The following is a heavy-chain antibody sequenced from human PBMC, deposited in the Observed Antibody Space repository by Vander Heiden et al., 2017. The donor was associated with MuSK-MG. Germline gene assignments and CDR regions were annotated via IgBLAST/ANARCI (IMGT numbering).Heavy chain of an antibody. J-gene: IGHJ6*03. V-gene: IGHV1-46*01. Sequence: QVQLVRSGAEVKKPGASVKVSCKASGYTFTSYYMHWVRQAPGQGLEWMGIINPSGGSTSYAQKFQGRVTMTRDTSTSTVYMELSSLRSEDTAVYYCARGRYCSSTSCQTYYYYYYMDVWGKGTTVTVSS. CDR1: GYTFTSYY. D-gene: IGHD2-2*01. CDR3: ARGRYCSSTSCQTYYYYYYMDV. CDR2: INPSGGST.